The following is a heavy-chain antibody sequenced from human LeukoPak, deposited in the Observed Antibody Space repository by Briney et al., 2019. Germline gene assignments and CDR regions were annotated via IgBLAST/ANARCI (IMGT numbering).Heavy chain of an antibody. J-gene: IGHJ4*02. Sequence: GGSLRLSCAASGFTFSSYWMHWVRQVPGKGLVWVSRIKSDGSTIDYADSVKGRFTISRDNAKNTLFLQMNSLRAEDTAVYYCASVFIAVAGTEDYWGQGTLVTVSS. CDR1: GFTFSSYW. CDR3: ASVFIAVAGTEDY. D-gene: IGHD6-19*01. V-gene: IGHV3-74*01. CDR2: IKSDGSTI.